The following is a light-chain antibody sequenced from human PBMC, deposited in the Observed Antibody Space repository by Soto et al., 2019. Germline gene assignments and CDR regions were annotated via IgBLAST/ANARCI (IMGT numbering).Light chain of an antibody. J-gene: IGKJ4*01. CDR2: RAS. CDR1: QNINRY. V-gene: IGKV1-5*03. Sequence: DIQMTQSPSTLSESVGDRVTITCRASQNINRYLAWYQQKPGKAPTFLIYRASSLESGVPSRFSGSGSGTEFTLTINSLQPDDFATYYCHQYVSYPLTFGGGTEIEI. CDR3: HQYVSYPLT.